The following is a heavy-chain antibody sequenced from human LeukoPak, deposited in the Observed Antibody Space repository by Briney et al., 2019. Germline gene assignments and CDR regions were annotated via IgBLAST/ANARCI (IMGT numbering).Heavy chain of an antibody. CDR3: ARESGKFDY. CDR1: GLPIGDFA. Sequence: GGSLRLSCVASGLPIGDFAMHWLRQAPGQGLDCVSLMSGDGISTFFTDSVKSRFSISRDNSNNSLFLEMSSLITDDTAMYYCARESGKFDYWGQGTLVAVYS. J-gene: IGHJ4*02. V-gene: IGHV3-43*02. CDR2: MSGDGIST.